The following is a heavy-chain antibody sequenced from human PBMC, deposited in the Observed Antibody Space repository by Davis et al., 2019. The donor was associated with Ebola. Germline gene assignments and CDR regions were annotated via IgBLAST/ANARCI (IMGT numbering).Heavy chain of an antibody. CDR3: AKDDYHSGSPFDY. CDR2: ISGSGGST. J-gene: IGHJ4*02. D-gene: IGHD1-26*01. CDR1: VITFSSYA. V-gene: IGHV3-23*01. Sequence: GESLKISCTDSVITFSSYAMTWVRQAPGKGLEWVSAISGSGGSTYYADSAKGRFTISRDNAKNSLFLQMNSLRAEDTAVYYCAKDDYHSGSPFDYWGQGTLVTVSS.